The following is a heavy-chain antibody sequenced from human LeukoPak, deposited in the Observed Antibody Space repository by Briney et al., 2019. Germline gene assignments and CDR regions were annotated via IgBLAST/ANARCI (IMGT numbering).Heavy chain of an antibody. CDR1: GFTFSDYY. CDR2: ISSSGSTI. V-gene: IGHV3-11*04. D-gene: IGHD2-2*01. CDR3: ATSNKVVRPDSWDS. Sequence: GGSLRLSCAASGFTFSDYYMSWIRQAPGKGLEWVSYISSSGSTIYYADSVKGRFTISRDNAKNSLYLQMNSLRAEDTAIYFCATSNKVVRPDSWDSWGQGTLVTVSS. J-gene: IGHJ4*02.